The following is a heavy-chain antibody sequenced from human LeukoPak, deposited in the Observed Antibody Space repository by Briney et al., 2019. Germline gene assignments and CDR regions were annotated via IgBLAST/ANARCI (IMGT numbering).Heavy chain of an antibody. CDR3: ARASGNTYYYDSSGYYLFDY. Sequence: GASVEVSCKASGGTFSSYAISWVRQAPGQGLEWMGGIIPIFGTANYAQKFQGRVTITTDESTSTAYMELSSLRSEDTAVYYCARASGNTYYYDSSGYYLFDYWGQGTLVTVSS. CDR1: GGTFSSYA. J-gene: IGHJ4*02. D-gene: IGHD3-22*01. CDR2: IIPIFGTA. V-gene: IGHV1-69*05.